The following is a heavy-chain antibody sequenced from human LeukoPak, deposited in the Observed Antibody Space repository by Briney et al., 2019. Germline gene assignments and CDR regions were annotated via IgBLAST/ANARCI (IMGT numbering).Heavy chain of an antibody. D-gene: IGHD2-8*01. J-gene: IGHJ6*04. Sequence: NPSETLSLTCAVSGGSISSYYWSWIRQPPGKGLEWIGYIYYSGSTNYNPSLKSRVTISVDTSKNQFSLKLSSVTAADTAVYYCARADIVLMVYDVWGKGTTVTVSS. V-gene: IGHV4-59*01. CDR1: GGSISSYY. CDR3: ARADIVLMVYDV. CDR2: IYYSGST.